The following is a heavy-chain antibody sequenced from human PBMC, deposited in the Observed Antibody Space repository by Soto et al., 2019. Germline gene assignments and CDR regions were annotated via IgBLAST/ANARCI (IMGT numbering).Heavy chain of an antibody. V-gene: IGHV1-58*01. J-gene: IGHJ6*02. CDR3: ATTRGQLWPRYYYYGMDV. CDR1: GFTFTSSA. CDR2: IVVGSGNT. D-gene: IGHD5-18*01. Sequence: SVKVSCKASGFTFTSSAVQWVRQARGQRLEWIGWIVVGSGNTNYAQKFQERVTITRDMSTSTAYMELSSLRSEDTAVYYCATTRGQLWPRYYYYGMDVWGQGTTVTVSS.